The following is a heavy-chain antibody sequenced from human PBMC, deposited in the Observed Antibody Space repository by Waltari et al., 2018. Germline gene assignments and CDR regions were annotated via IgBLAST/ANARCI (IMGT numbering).Heavy chain of an antibody. Sequence: QVQLQQWGAGLLKPSETLSLTCAVYGGSFSGYYWSWIRQPPGTGLEWMGEINHSGSTNDNPSLKSRVTISVDTSKNQFSLKLSSVTAADTAVYYCARGSTVYVWGSYRAAGFDYWGQGTLVTVSS. D-gene: IGHD3-16*01. V-gene: IGHV4-34*01. CDR3: ARGSTVYVWGSYRAAGFDY. CDR1: GGSFSGYY. CDR2: INHSGST. J-gene: IGHJ4*02.